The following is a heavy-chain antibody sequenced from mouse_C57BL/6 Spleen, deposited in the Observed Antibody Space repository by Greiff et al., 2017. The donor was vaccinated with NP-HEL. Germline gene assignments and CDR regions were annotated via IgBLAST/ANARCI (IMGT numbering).Heavy chain of an antibody. D-gene: IGHD1-1*01. CDR2: IYPSDSET. J-gene: IGHJ2*01. V-gene: IGHV1-61*01. CDR3: ATNYYGSIY. Sequence: QVQLKQPGAELVRPGSSVKLSCKASGYTFTSYWMDWVKQRPGQGLEWIGNIYPSDSETHYNQKFKDKATLTVDKSSSTAYMQLSSLTSEDSAVYYCATNYYGSIYWGQGTTLTVSS. CDR1: GYTFTSYW.